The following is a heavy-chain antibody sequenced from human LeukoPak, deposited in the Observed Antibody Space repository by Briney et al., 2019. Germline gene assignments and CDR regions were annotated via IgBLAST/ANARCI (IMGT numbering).Heavy chain of an antibody. J-gene: IGHJ4*02. Sequence: GGSLRLSCAASGFTFSSYTMTWFRQAPGKGLEWASGISDSGGSTNYADSVKGRFTVSRDNSKNTLYLQMNSLRAEDTAVYYCARGVPTGVDYFDYWGQGTLVTVSS. D-gene: IGHD2-8*02. CDR3: ARGVPTGVDYFDY. CDR2: ISDSGGST. V-gene: IGHV3-23*01. CDR1: GFTFSSYT.